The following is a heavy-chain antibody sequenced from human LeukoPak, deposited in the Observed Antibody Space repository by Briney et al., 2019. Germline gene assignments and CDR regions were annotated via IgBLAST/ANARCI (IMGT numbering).Heavy chain of an antibody. Sequence: ASVKVSCKASGYTFTGYYMYWVRQAPGQGLKWMGWINPNSGGTNYAQKFLGSVTMTGDTSINTAFMEIRRLRSDDTAIYYCARGRGTTMVRGVITNYFDLWGRGSLVTVSS. J-gene: IGHJ2*01. CDR1: GYTFTGYY. CDR3: ARGRGTTMVRGVITNYFDL. D-gene: IGHD3-10*01. CDR2: INPNSGGT. V-gene: IGHV1-2*02.